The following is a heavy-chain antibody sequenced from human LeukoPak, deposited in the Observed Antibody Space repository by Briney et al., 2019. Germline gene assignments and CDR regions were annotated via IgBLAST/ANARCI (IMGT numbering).Heavy chain of an antibody. V-gene: IGHV3-23*01. CDR1: GFTFSNYV. CDR2: ISDSGGST. CDR3: ARDSSNYYDSSGYYPYFDD. Sequence: PGESLRLSCAASGFTFSNYVMSWVRQAPGKGLEWVSVISDSGGSTYYADSVKGRFTISRDNAKNSLYLQMNSLRDEDTAVYYCARDSSNYYDSSGYYPYFDDWGQGTLVTVSS. J-gene: IGHJ4*02. D-gene: IGHD3-22*01.